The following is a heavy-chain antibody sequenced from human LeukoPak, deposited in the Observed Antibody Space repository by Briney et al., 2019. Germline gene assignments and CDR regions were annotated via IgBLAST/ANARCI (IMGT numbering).Heavy chain of an antibody. CDR1: GYTFTGYY. Sequence: GASVKVSCKASGYTFTGYYMHWVRQAPGQGLEWMGWINPDTGATDIAQKFQGRVAMTRDTSISAAYMELSRLRSDDTAVYYCARERQQLSKDWGYWGQGTLVTVSS. V-gene: IGHV1-2*02. CDR3: ARERQQLSKDWGY. CDR2: INPDTGAT. J-gene: IGHJ4*02. D-gene: IGHD6-13*01.